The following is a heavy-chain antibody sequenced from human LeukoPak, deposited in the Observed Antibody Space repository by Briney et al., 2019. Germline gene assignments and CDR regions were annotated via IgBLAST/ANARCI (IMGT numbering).Heavy chain of an antibody. D-gene: IGHD6-6*01. CDR3: ARAHEYSSSEFIFDY. J-gene: IGHJ4*02. CDR2: IIPIFGTA. V-gene: IGHV1-69*05. CDR1: GGTFSSYA. Sequence: ASVKVSCKASGGTFSSYAISWVRQAPGQGLEWMGGIIPIFGTANYAQKFQGRVTITTDESTSTAYMELSSLRSEDTAVYYCARAHEYSSSEFIFDYWGREPWSPSPQ.